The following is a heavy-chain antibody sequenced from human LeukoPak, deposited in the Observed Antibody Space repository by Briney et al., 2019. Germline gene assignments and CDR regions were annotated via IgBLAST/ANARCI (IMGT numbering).Heavy chain of an antibody. CDR2: FDPEDGET. D-gene: IGHD2-15*01. J-gene: IGHJ2*01. Sequence: ASVKVSCKVSGYTLTELSIQWVRQAPGKGLEWMGGFDPEDGETIYAQKFQGRVTMTEDTSTDTAYMELSSLKPDDTAVYYCARDSCGGGGCHYWYFDLWGRGTLVTVSS. CDR1: GYTLTELS. CDR3: ARDSCGGGGCHYWYFDL. V-gene: IGHV1-24*01.